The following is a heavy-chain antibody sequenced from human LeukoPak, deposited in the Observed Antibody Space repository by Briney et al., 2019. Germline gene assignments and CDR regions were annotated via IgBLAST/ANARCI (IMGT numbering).Heavy chain of an antibody. V-gene: IGHV3-7*04. CDR2: IRQDGSEK. D-gene: IGHD3-9*01. Sequence: GGSLRLSCAASGFTFRNFLMSWVRQAPGKGLEWMANIRQDGSEKHYVDSVKGRFTISRDNAKNSVHLQMNSLRVDDTAVYYCVRDSDWFTFRAWGQGTLVTVSS. CDR1: GFTFRNFL. J-gene: IGHJ5*02. CDR3: VRDSDWFTFRA.